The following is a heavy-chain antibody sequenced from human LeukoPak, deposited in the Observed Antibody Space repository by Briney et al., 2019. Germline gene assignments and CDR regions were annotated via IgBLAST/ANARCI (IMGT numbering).Heavy chain of an antibody. D-gene: IGHD4-17*01. CDR2: ISSSSSYI. J-gene: IGHJ4*02. CDR3: AKVTGDYGDSSFDY. CDR1: GFTFSSYS. V-gene: IGHV3-21*04. Sequence: GSLRLSWAASGFTFSSYSMNWVRQAPGKGLELVLSISSSSSYIYYADSVKGRFTISRDNSKNTLYLQMNSLRAEDTAVYYCAKVTGDYGDSSFDYWGQGTLVTVSS.